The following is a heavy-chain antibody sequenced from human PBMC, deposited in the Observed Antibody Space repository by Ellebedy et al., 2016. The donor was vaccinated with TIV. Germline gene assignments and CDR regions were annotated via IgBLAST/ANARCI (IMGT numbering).Heavy chain of an antibody. CDR3: ARDRLHDSTNDYMDV. V-gene: IGHV4-39*07. J-gene: IGHJ6*03. CDR1: GGSIGSSSYY. D-gene: IGHD1-1*01. CDR2: IYYSGST. Sequence: SETLSLTXTVSGGSIGSSSYYWGWIRQPPGKGLEWIGSIYYSGSTYYNPSLKSRVTISVDTSKNQFSLKLSSVTAADTAVYYCARDRLHDSTNDYMDVWGKGTTVTVSS.